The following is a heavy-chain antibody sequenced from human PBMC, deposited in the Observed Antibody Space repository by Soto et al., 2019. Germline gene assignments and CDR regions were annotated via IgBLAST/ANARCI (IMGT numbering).Heavy chain of an antibody. CDR3: ARTEHWLVPPFEY. CDR2: IMPIFGTT. V-gene: IGHV1-69*05. D-gene: IGHD6-19*01. Sequence: GASVKVSCKASGGTFSSFPIAWVRQAPGQGLEWVGGIMPIFGTTKYAQNFQGRITMTRDTSTITVYMELSSLRSEETAVYYCARTEHWLVPPFEYWGQGTLVTVSS. CDR1: GGTFSSFP. J-gene: IGHJ4*02.